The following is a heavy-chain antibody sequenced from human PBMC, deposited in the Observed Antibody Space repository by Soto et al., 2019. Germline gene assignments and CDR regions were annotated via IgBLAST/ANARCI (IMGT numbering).Heavy chain of an antibody. V-gene: IGHV4-61*01. Sequence: SETLSLTCTVSGGSVSSGSYYWSWIRQPPGKGLEWIGYIYYSGSTNYNPSLKSRVTISVDTSKNQFSLKLSSVTAADTAVYYCARGGSSWDYYYYGMDVWGQGTTVTVS. D-gene: IGHD6-13*01. CDR3: ARGGSSWDYYYYGMDV. CDR1: GGSVSSGSYY. J-gene: IGHJ6*02. CDR2: IYYSGST.